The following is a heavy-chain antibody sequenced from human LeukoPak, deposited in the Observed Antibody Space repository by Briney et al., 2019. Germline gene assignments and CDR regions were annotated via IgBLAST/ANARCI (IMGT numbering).Heavy chain of an antibody. CDR2: INAYNGNT. Sequence: ASVKVSCKTSGYTFTYYVISWVRQAPGQGLEWMGWINAYNGNTNDAQKFQGRVTMTTDTSTSTAYMELRSLRSDDTAVYYCARRQKPYDYWLQGPMV. J-gene: IGHJ4*02. CDR3: ARRQKPYDY. V-gene: IGHV1-18*01. CDR1: GYTFTYYV.